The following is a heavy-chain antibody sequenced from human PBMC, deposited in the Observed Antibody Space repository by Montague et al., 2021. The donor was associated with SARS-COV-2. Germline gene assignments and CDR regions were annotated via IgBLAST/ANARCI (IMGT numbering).Heavy chain of an antibody. Sequence: SETLSLTCTVSGGLISSYYWSWIRQHPGKRLQWFGYFFSIGSTNYNHPFNNSVITTSETSKNQFSLKQTSVTAADTAVYYCSRHDSVAEYDSSGYHYYYGMDVWGQGTTVTVSS. CDR2: FFSIGST. CDR3: SRHDSVAEYDSSGYHYYYGMDV. CDR1: GGLISSYY. J-gene: IGHJ6*02. V-gene: IGHV4-59*08. D-gene: IGHD3-22*01.